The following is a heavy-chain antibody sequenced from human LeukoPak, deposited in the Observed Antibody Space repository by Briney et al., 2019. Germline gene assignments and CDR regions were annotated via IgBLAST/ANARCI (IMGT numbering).Heavy chain of an antibody. J-gene: IGHJ5*02. CDR2: IYHSGST. V-gene: IGHV4-38-2*02. CDR3: ARRVIVVVVAATPVDWFDP. Sequence: SETLSLTCTVSGYSISSGYYWGWIRQPPGKGLEWIAYIYHSGSTYYNPSLKSRVTISVDTSKNQFSLKLSSVTAADTAVYYCARRVIVVVVAATPVDWFDPWGQGTLVTVSS. D-gene: IGHD2-15*01. CDR1: GYSISSGYY.